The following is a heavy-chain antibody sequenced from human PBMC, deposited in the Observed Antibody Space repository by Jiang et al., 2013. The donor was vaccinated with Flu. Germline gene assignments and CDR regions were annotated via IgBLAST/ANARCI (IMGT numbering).Heavy chain of an antibody. Sequence: GAEVKKPGASVKVSCKASGYTFTSYGISWVRQAPGQGLEWMGWISAYNGNTKYSQKFQGRVTITRDTSASTAYMELSSLRSEDTAVYYCARSTMVSSGYYAGYDYWGQGTLVTVSS. V-gene: IGHV1-18*01. CDR3: ARSTMVSSGYYAGYDY. D-gene: IGHD3-22*01. J-gene: IGHJ4*02. CDR1: GYTFTSYG. CDR2: ISAYNGNT.